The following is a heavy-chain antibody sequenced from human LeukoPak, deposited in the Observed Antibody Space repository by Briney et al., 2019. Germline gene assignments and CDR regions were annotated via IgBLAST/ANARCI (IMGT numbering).Heavy chain of an antibody. J-gene: IGHJ4*02. CDR3: ARGGVLCSGGSCYFPEYFDY. V-gene: IGHV3-72*01. CDR2: TRNKANSYTT. D-gene: IGHD2-15*01. Sequence: PGGSLRLSCAASGFTVSSNYMDWVRQAPGKGLEWVGRTRNKANSYTTEYAASVKGRFTISRDDSKNSLYLQMNSLKTEDTAVYYCARGGVLCSGGSCYFPEYFDYWGQGTLVTVSS. CDR1: GFTVSSNY.